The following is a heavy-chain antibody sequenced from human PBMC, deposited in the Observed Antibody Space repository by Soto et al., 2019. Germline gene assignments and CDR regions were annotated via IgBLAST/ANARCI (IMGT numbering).Heavy chain of an antibody. CDR1: GGSIRSYY. Sequence: SETLSLTCTVSGGSIRSYYCSWMRQPPGKGLEWIGYIYYSGSTNYNPSLKSRVTISVDTSKNQFSLKLSSVTAADTAVYYCARGGYSSPSTFDYWGQGTLVTVSS. V-gene: IGHV4-59*01. CDR3: ARGGYSSPSTFDY. CDR2: IYYSGST. J-gene: IGHJ4*02. D-gene: IGHD6-13*01.